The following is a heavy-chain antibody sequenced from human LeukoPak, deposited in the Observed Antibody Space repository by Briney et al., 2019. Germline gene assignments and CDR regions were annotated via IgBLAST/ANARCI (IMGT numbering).Heavy chain of an antibody. V-gene: IGHV3-23*01. CDR1: GFTFSNYA. Sequence: GGSLRLSCAASGFTFSNYAMTWVRQAPGKGLRWVSGISGSGSSTYYADSVKGRFTLSRDYPKNTLYLQMNSLRAEDTAVYFCAKYSGSYYYPPNWDSWGQGTLVTVSS. CDR3: AKYSGSYYYPPNWDS. D-gene: IGHD1-26*01. J-gene: IGHJ4*02. CDR2: ISGSGSST.